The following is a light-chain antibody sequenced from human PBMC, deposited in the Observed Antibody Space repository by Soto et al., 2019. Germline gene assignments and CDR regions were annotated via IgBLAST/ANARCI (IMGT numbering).Light chain of an antibody. CDR3: SSYTSSSTVV. J-gene: IGLJ2*01. V-gene: IGLV2-14*01. Sequence: QSVLTQPASVSGSPGQSITISCTGTSSDVGGYNYVSWSQQHPGKAPKLMIYDVSNRPSGVSNRFSGSKSGNTASLTISGLQADDEADYYCSSYTSSSTVVFGGGTKVTVL. CDR2: DVS. CDR1: SSDVGGYNY.